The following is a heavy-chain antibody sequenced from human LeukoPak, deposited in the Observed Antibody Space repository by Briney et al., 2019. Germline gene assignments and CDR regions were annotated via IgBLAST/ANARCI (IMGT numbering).Heavy chain of an antibody. CDR1: GFTFSSYW. Sequence: GGSLRHSCAASGFTFSSYWMHWVRQAPGKGLVSVSRINSDGSSTSYADSVKGRFTISRDNAKNTLYLQMNSLRAEDTAVYYCARDMTGDDYFYYGMDVWGQGTTVTVSS. V-gene: IGHV3-74*01. CDR2: INSDGSST. J-gene: IGHJ6*02. CDR3: ARDMTGDDYFYYGMDV. D-gene: IGHD7-27*01.